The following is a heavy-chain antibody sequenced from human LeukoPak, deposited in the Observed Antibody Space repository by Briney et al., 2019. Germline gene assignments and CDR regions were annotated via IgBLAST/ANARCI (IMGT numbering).Heavy chain of an antibody. CDR3: AKDTEYYYGSGSYFDY. V-gene: IGHV3-30*18. J-gene: IGHJ4*02. D-gene: IGHD3-10*01. Sequence: GGSLRLSCAASGFTFSSYGMHWVSQAPGKGLEWVAVISYDGSNKYYADSVKGRFTISRDNSKNTLYLQMNSLRAEDTAVYYCAKDTEYYYGSGSYFDYWGQGTLVTVSS. CDR2: ISYDGSNK. CDR1: GFTFSSYG.